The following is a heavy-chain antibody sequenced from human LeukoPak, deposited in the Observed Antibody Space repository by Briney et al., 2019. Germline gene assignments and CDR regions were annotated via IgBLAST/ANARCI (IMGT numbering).Heavy chain of an antibody. CDR3: ARDKDVYFDY. V-gene: IGHV3-33*01. CDR2: TWYDGSNK. J-gene: IGHJ4*02. CDR1: GFSFSSYG. Sequence: PGRSLRLSCAASGFSFSSYGMQWVRQAPGKGLEWVAVTWYDGSNKNYADSVKGRFTISRDNSKSTLYLQMNSLRAEDTAVYYCARDKDVYFDYWGQGTLVTVSS.